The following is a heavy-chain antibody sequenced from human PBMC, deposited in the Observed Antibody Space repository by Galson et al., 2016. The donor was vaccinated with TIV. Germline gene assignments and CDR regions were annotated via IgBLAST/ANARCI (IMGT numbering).Heavy chain of an antibody. CDR2: IYDNGNT. J-gene: IGHJ4*02. Sequence: LSLTCTVSGGSISGHYWSWTRQPPGKGLEWIGYIYDNGNTDYIPSLKRRVSMSVDTSKNQFSLKLTSVTAADTAMYFCARGRLVGATINRDYWGQGILVTVSS. V-gene: IGHV4-59*11. CDR3: ARGRLVGATINRDY. D-gene: IGHD1-26*01. CDR1: GGSISGHY.